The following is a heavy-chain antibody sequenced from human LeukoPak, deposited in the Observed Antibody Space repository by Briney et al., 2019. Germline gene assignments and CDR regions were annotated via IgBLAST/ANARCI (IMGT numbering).Heavy chain of an antibody. Sequence: GGSLRLSCAASGFTFSSYSMNWVRQAPGKGLEWVSYISSSGSTIYYADSVKGRFTISRDNAKNSLYLQMNSLRAEDTAVYYCARDGVYYYYGMDVWGQGTTVTVSS. CDR2: ISSSGSTI. V-gene: IGHV3-48*04. CDR1: GFTFSSYS. CDR3: ARDGVYYYYGMDV. J-gene: IGHJ6*02. D-gene: IGHD3-16*01.